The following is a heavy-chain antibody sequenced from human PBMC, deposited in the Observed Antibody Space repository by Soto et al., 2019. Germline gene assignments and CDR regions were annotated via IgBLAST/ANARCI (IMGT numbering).Heavy chain of an antibody. CDR3: ARPNSNYRYYGMDV. CDR2: INHSGST. V-gene: IGHV4-34*01. Sequence: PSETLSLTCAVHVGSVSGYYWSWIRQPPGKGLEWIGEINHSGSTNYNPSLKSRVTISVDTSKNQFSLKLSSVTAADTAVYYCARPNSNYRYYGMDVWGQGTTVTVSS. J-gene: IGHJ6*02. CDR1: VGSVSGYY. D-gene: IGHD4-4*01.